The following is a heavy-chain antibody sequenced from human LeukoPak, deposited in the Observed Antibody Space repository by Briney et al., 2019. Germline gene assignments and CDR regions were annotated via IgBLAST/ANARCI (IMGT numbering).Heavy chain of an antibody. D-gene: IGHD3-10*01. CDR1: GFIFSDYE. J-gene: IGHJ4*02. CDR3: ARGGGGSGSFLSDY. Sequence: GGSLRLSCAASGFIFSDYEMNWVRQAPGKGLEWISYISTSGSTIYYADSVKGRFTISRDNAKNSLYLQMNSLRAEDTAVFYCARGGGGSGSFLSDYWGQGTLVTVST. V-gene: IGHV3-48*03. CDR2: ISTSGSTI.